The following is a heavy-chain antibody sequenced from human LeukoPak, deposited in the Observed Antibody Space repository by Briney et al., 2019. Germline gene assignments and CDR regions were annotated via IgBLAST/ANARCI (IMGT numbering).Heavy chain of an antibody. Sequence: SETLSLTCAVYGGSFSGYYWSWIRQPPGKGLEWIGEINHSGSTNYNPSLKSRVTISVDTSKNQFSLKLSSVTAADTAVYYCARGRRLLDYWGQGTLVSVSS. V-gene: IGHV4-34*01. J-gene: IGHJ4*02. CDR2: INHSGST. D-gene: IGHD3-22*01. CDR1: GGSFSGYY. CDR3: ARGRRLLDY.